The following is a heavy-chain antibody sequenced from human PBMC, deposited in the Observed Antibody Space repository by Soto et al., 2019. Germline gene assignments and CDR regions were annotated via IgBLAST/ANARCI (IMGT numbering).Heavy chain of an antibody. V-gene: IGHV4-31*03. D-gene: IGHD6-6*01. Sequence: QVQLQESGPGLVKPSQTLSLTCTVSGGSISSGGYYWSWIRQHPGKGLEWIGYIYYSGSTYYNPSLKRRVTISVDTSKEQFSLKLSSVTAADTAVYYCATYSSSSRNYFDYWGQGTLVTVSS. CDR2: IYYSGST. J-gene: IGHJ4*02. CDR1: GGSISSGGYY. CDR3: ATYSSSSRNYFDY.